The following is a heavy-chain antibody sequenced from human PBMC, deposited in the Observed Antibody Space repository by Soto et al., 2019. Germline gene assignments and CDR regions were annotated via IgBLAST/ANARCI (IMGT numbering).Heavy chain of an antibody. CDR3: ARAWIQLWDEIDY. CDR2: INPNSGGT. D-gene: IGHD5-18*01. J-gene: IGHJ4*02. Sequence: AASVKVSCKASGYTFTGYYMHWLRQAPGQGLEWMGWINPNSGGTNYAQKFQGRVTMTRDTSISTAYMELSRLRSDDTAVYYGARAWIQLWDEIDYWGQGTLVTVSS. V-gene: IGHV1-2*02. CDR1: GYTFTGYY.